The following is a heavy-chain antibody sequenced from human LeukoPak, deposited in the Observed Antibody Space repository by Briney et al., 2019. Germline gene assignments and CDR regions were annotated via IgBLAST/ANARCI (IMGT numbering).Heavy chain of an antibody. CDR2: IKQSGST. Sequence: PSETLSLTCAVYGGSFSGYYWSWIRQPPGKGLEWIGEIKQSGSTNYNPSLESRVTISVDTSKNQFSLRLSSVTAADTAVYYCARGTRYCSSTSCYELDYWGQGTLVTVSS. CDR1: GGSFSGYY. CDR3: ARGTRYCSSTSCYELDY. V-gene: IGHV4-34*01. J-gene: IGHJ4*02. D-gene: IGHD2-2*01.